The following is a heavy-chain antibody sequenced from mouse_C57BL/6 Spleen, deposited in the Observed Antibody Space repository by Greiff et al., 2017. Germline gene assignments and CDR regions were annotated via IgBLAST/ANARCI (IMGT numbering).Heavy chain of an antibody. CDR1: GFTFSNYW. D-gene: IGHD1-1*01. Sequence: DVMLVESGGGLVQPGGSMKLSCVASGFTFSNYWMNWVRQSPEKGLEWVAQIRLKSDNYATHYAESVKGRFTISRDDSKSSVYLQMNNLRAEDTGIYYCTEFITTAVGGFAMDYWGQGTSVTVSS. CDR3: TEFITTAVGGFAMDY. V-gene: IGHV6-3*01. CDR2: IRLKSDNYAT. J-gene: IGHJ4*01.